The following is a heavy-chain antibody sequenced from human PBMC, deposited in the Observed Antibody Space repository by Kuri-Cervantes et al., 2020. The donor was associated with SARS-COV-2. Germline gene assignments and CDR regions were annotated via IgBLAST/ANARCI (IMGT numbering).Heavy chain of an antibody. D-gene: IGHD2-15*01. CDR1: GGTFSSNA. CDR2: IDADDT. CDR3: ARGSWQDPLY. V-gene: IGHV1-3*01. Sequence: ASVKVSCKASGGTFSSNAIHWVRQAPGQRLEWMGWIDADDTKYSQRFQGRFTMTRDTSASTAYMELSSLRSEDTAVYYCARGSWQDPLYWGQGTLVTVSS. J-gene: IGHJ4*02.